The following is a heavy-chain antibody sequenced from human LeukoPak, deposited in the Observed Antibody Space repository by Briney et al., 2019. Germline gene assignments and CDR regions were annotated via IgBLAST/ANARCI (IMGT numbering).Heavy chain of an antibody. CDR1: GFTFSSYG. CDR2: ISYDGSNK. CDR3: AKNGGRLLYYYGMDV. D-gene: IGHD3-16*01. J-gene: IGHJ6*02. V-gene: IGHV3-30*18. Sequence: GGSLRLSCAASGFTFSSYGMPWVRQAPGKGLEWVAVISYDGSNKYYADSVKGRFTISRDNSKNTLYPQMNSLRAEDTAVYYCAKNGGRLLYYYGMDVWGQGTTVTVSS.